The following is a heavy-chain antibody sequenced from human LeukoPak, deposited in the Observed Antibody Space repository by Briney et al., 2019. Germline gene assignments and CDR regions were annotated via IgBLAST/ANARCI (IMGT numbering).Heavy chain of an antibody. D-gene: IGHD2-2*01. CDR2: IYYSGST. CDR1: GGSISSSSYY. J-gene: IGHJ4*02. CDR3: ASPAGSVQLLPFDY. V-gene: IGHV4-39*01. Sequence: SETLSLTCTVSGGSISSSSYYWGWIRQPPGKGLEWIGSIYYSGSTYYNPSLKSRVTISVDTSKNQFSLKLSSVTAADTAVYYCASPAGSVQLLPFDYWGQGTLVTVSS.